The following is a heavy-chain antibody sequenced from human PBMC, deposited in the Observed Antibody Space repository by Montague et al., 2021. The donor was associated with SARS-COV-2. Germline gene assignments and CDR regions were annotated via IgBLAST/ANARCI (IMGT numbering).Heavy chain of an antibody. CDR1: GGPVSSGAYS. Sequence: TLSLTCAVSGGPVSSGAYSWTWVRQPPGKGLEWIGYIHHDGHTYYNPSLRSRVTISVERSKNQFSLKLTSVSAADTAVYFCAKSRITMVRGIYDAFDVWGQGTTVIVSS. J-gene: IGHJ3*01. V-gene: IGHV4-30-2*01. D-gene: IGHD3-10*01. CDR3: AKSRITMVRGIYDAFDV. CDR2: IHHDGHT.